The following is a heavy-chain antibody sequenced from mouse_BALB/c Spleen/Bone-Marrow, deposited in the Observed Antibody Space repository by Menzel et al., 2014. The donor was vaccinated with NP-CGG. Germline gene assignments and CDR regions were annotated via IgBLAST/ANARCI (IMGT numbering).Heavy chain of an antibody. Sequence: EVNVVESGGGLVQPGGSLKLSCAASGFTFSSYGMSWVRQTPDKRLELVATINSNGGSTYYPDSVKGRFTISRDNAKNTLYPQMSSLKSEDTAMYYCARDSNDYWGQGTTLTVSS. V-gene: IGHV5-6-3*01. J-gene: IGHJ2*01. CDR1: GFTFSSYG. CDR2: INSNGGST. CDR3: ARDSNDY.